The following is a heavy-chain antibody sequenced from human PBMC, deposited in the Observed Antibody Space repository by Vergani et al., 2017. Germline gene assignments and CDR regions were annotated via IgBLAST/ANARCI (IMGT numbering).Heavy chain of an antibody. CDR3: AREGRRLFGRPSGYFDY. J-gene: IGHJ4*02. D-gene: IGHD3-10*01. CDR2: IYYSGST. V-gene: IGHV4-59*01. Sequence: QVQLQESGPGLVKPSETLSLTCTVSGGSISSYYWSWIRQPPGKGLGWIGYIYYSGSTNYNPSLKSRVTISVATSKNEFSLKLRSVTAADTDVYYCAREGRRLFGRPSGYFDYWGQGTLVTVSS. CDR1: GGSISSYY.